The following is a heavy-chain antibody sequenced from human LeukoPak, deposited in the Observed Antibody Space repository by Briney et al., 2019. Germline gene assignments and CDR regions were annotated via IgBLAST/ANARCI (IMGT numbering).Heavy chain of an antibody. CDR1: GFTFSGFA. V-gene: IGHV3-23*01. CDR3: TKSRISFSGQADH. J-gene: IGHJ4*02. Sequence: GGSLRLSCAASGFTFSGFAMSWVRRTPGKGLEWVSGISGSGDNTLYADSVKGRFTISRDNSKNTLYLQMNSLRAEDTAVYYCTKSRISFSGQADHWGQGTLVTVSS. D-gene: IGHD5-12*01. CDR2: ISGSGDNT.